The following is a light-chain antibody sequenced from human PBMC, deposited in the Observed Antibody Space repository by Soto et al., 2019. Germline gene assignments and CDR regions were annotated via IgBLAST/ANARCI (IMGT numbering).Light chain of an antibody. CDR1: QTIGSW. V-gene: IGKV1-5*03. J-gene: IGKJ1*01. Sequence: DIQMTQSPSSLSASVGDRVTITCRASQTIGSWLAWYQQKPREAPKLLIYKASILESGVPSRFSGSGSGTEFTLTIRSLQPEDFATYFCQEYNNYPWTFGQGTKVDNK. CDR3: QEYNNYPWT. CDR2: KAS.